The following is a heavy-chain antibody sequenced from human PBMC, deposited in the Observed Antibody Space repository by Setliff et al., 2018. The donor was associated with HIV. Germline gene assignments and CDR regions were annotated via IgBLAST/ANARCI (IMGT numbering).Heavy chain of an antibody. D-gene: IGHD6-13*01. J-gene: IGHJ4*02. CDR1: GGSISSGSYY. V-gene: IGHV4-61*02. CDR3: ARVARGGHSSRWYYFDY. CDR2: IYTSGST. Sequence: SETLSLTCTVSGGSISSGSYYWSWIRQPAGKGLEWIGRIYTSGSTKYNPSLKSRVTISVDTSKNQFSLKVSPVTAADTAVYYCARVARGGHSSRWYYFDYWGQGTLVTVSS.